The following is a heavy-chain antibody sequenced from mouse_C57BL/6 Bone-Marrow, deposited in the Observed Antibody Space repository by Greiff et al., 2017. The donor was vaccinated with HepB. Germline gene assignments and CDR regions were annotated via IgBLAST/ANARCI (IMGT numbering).Heavy chain of an antibody. CDR2: IDPENGDT. CDR1: GFNIKDDY. CDR3: TPMVTPWFAY. V-gene: IGHV14-4*01. J-gene: IGHJ3*01. Sequence: VQLQQSGAELVRPGASVKLSCTASGFNIKDDYMHWVKQRPEQGLEWIGWIDPENGDTEYASKFQGKATITADTASKTAYLQLSSLTSEDTAVYYCTPMVTPWFAYWGQGTLVTVSA. D-gene: IGHD2-3*01.